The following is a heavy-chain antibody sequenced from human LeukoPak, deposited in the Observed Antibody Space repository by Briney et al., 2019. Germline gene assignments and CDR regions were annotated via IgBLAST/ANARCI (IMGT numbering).Heavy chain of an antibody. CDR2: INHSGST. Sequence: SETLSLTCAVYGGSFSGYYWSWIRQPPGKGLEWIGEINHSGSTNYNPSLKSRVTISVDTSKNQFSLKPSSVTAADTAVYYCARGLLYFDPWGQGTLVTVSS. CDR1: GGSFSGYY. CDR3: ARGLLYFDP. D-gene: IGHD2-2*02. V-gene: IGHV4-34*01. J-gene: IGHJ5*02.